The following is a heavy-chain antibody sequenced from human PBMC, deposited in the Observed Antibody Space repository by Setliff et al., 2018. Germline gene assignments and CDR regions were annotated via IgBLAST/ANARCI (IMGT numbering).Heavy chain of an antibody. CDR3: ARSRDCDTTTCHIYCRGAFDY. V-gene: IGHV3-21*01. D-gene: IGHD2-2*01. Sequence: GGSLRLSCAASGFSFSTYSMNWVRQAPGKGLEWVSSISSSSSYIYYADSMKGRFTISRDNAKNSLYLQMNSLRAEDTAVYYCARSRDCDTTTCHIYCRGAFDYWGQGTLVTVSS. J-gene: IGHJ4*02. CDR2: ISSSSSYI. CDR1: GFSFSTYS.